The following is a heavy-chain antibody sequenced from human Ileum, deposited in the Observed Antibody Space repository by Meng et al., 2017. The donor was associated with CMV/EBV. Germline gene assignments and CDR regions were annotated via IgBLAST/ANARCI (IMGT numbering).Heavy chain of an antibody. CDR3: GTVPFWGGPTDTF. CDR1: GFTFSSYS. D-gene: IGHD3-3*01. Sequence: GESLKISCAASGFTFSSYSMNWVRQAPGKGLEWVSVIYDGETTSYADSVKGRFSISRDKSKNTLYLQMNSLRVDDTAVYYCGTVPFWGGPTDTFWGQGTLVTVSS. V-gene: IGHV3-53*01. J-gene: IGHJ4*02. CDR2: IYDGETT.